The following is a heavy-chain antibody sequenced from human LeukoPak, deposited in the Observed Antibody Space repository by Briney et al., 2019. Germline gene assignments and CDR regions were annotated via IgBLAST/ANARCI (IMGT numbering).Heavy chain of an antibody. CDR3: ARVPYSYYGMDV. CDR1: GCSINSFY. Sequence: SETLSLTCTVSGCSINSFYWSWIRQPPGKGLEWIGYMYYSGSTNYNPSLKSRVTISVDTSKNQFSLKLSSVTAADTAVYYCARVPYSYYGMDVWGQGTTVTVSS. D-gene: IGHD4-11*01. CDR2: MYYSGST. V-gene: IGHV4-59*13. J-gene: IGHJ6*02.